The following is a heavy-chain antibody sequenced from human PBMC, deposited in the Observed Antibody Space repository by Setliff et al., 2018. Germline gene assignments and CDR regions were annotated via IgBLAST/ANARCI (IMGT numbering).Heavy chain of an antibody. CDR1: GYSISSGYY. CDR2: IYHSGST. Sequence: SETLSLTCAVSGYSISSGYYWGWIRQPPGKGLEWIGSIYHSGSTYYNPSLKSRVTISVDTSKNQFPLKLTSVTAADTAVYYCARHVFGSSSRFYNWFDPWGQGTLVTVSS. J-gene: IGHJ5*02. D-gene: IGHD6-6*01. V-gene: IGHV4-38-2*01. CDR3: ARHVFGSSSRFYNWFDP.